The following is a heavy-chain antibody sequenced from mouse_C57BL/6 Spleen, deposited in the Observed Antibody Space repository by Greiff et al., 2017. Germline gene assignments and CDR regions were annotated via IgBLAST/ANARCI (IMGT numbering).Heavy chain of an antibody. CDR2: IDPANGNT. V-gene: IGHV14-3*01. CDR3: ARSDYYGSSHFDY. J-gene: IGHJ2*01. D-gene: IGHD1-1*01. CDR1: GFNIKNTY. Sequence: EVQLQESVAELVRPGASVKLSCTASGFNIKNTYMHWVKQRPEQGLEWIGRIDPANGNTKYAPKFQGKATITADTSSNTAYLQLSSLTSEDTAIYYCARSDYYGSSHFDYWGQGTTLTVSS.